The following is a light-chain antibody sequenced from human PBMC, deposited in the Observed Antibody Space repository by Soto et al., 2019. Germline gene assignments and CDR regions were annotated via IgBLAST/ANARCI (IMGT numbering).Light chain of an antibody. V-gene: IGKV3-11*01. J-gene: IGKJ4*01. CDR2: DAS. Sequence: EIVLTQSPATLSLSPGERATLSCRASQSVSSYLAWYQQKPGQAPRLLIYDASNRATGIPARFSGSGSGTGLTLTISRLEPEDFAVYYCQQRSNPLTFGGGTKVEIK. CDR1: QSVSSY. CDR3: QQRSNPLT.